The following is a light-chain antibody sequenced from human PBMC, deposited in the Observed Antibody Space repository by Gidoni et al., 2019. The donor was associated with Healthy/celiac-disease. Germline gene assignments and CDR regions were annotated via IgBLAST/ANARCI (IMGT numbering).Light chain of an antibody. CDR1: QSVSSN. CDR2: GAS. V-gene: IGKV3-15*01. Sequence: EIVMTQSPATLSVSPGERATLSCRASQSVSSNLAWYQQKPGQAPRLLIYGASTRATGIPARFSGSGSGTEFTLTISSLQSEDFAVYYCQKYNNWPSLTFGGXTKVEIK. J-gene: IGKJ4*01. CDR3: QKYNNWPSLT.